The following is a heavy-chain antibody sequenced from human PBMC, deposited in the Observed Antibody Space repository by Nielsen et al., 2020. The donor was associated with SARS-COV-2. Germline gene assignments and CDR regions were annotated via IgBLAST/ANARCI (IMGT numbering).Heavy chain of an antibody. Sequence: SETLSLTCTVSGGSISSDYWSWIRQPPGKGLEWIGYIYYSGSTNYNPSLKSRVTISVDTSKNQFSLKLSSVTAADTAVYYCARRALGYCSGGSCYSAFDYWGQGTLVTVSS. D-gene: IGHD2-15*01. CDR3: ARRALGYCSGGSCYSAFDY. CDR1: GGSISSDY. J-gene: IGHJ4*02. CDR2: IYYSGST. V-gene: IGHV4-59*08.